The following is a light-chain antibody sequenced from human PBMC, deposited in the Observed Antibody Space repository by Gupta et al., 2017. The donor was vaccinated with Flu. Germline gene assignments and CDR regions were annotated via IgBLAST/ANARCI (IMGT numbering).Light chain of an antibody. J-gene: IGKJ5*01. Sequence: ATLSLSPGERATLSCRASQSVSSYLAWYQQKPGQAPRLLIYDASNRATGSPARCSGSGSGTDFTLTISSLEPEDFAVDYCQQRSNWPPSTFGQGTRLEIK. CDR1: QSVSSY. V-gene: IGKV3-11*01. CDR2: DAS. CDR3: QQRSNWPPST.